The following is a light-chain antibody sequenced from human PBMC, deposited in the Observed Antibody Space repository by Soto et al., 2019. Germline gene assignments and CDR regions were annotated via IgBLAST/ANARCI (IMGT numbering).Light chain of an antibody. V-gene: IGKV3-15*01. CDR2: SAS. CDR3: QQYNNWPPIT. CDR1: QSISDT. J-gene: IGKJ5*01. Sequence: EIVMPQSPATLSVSPGGRATLSCRASQSISDTLAWYQQKPGQAPRLLIYSASRRATGFPGRFSGSGSGTDFTLTISSLQSEDFAVYYCQQYNNWPPITFGQGTRLEI.